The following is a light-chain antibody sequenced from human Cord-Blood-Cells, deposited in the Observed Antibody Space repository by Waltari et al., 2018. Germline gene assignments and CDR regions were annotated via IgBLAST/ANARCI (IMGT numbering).Light chain of an antibody. J-gene: IGKJ3*01. V-gene: IGKV1-8*01. Sequence: AIRMTQSPSSFPASTGDRVTITCRASQGISSYLALYQQKPGKAPKLLIYAASTLQSGVPSRFSGSGSGTDFTLTISCLQSEDFATYYCQQYYSYPFTFGPGTKVDIK. CDR2: AAS. CDR1: QGISSY. CDR3: QQYYSYPFT.